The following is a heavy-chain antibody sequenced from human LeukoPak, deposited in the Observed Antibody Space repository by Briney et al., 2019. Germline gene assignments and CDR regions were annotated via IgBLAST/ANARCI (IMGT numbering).Heavy chain of an antibody. CDR3: ARDRDGYPY. D-gene: IGHD3-22*01. CDR2: IKPDGSEK. Sequence: GGSLRLSCAASGFTFSSFWMSWIRQAPGKGLEWVANIKPDGSEKSYVDSVKGRFTVSRDNPKNSVYLQMNGLRAEDTAVYSCARDRDGYPYWGQGTLVTVSS. V-gene: IGHV3-7*01. CDR1: GFTFSSFW. J-gene: IGHJ4*02.